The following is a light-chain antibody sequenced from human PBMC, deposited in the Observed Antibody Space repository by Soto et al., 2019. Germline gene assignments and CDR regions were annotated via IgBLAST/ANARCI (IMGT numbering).Light chain of an antibody. CDR3: QQNGRSPT. V-gene: IGKV3-20*01. J-gene: IGKJ3*01. CDR2: DAV. CDR1: RPVVRQY. Sequence: EIELTQSPDALSLSPGERVSLSCRASRPVVRQYIAWYHQKPGQAPRLLIHDAVSRATGIPDRFSGSDSASGTDFTLFINGLEPDDCGIFYCQQNGRSPTFGPGTKVDIK.